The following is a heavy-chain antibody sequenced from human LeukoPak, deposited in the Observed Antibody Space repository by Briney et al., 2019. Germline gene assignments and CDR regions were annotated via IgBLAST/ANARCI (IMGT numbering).Heavy chain of an antibody. D-gene: IGHD6-13*01. V-gene: IGHV3-21*01. J-gene: IGHJ5*02. CDR2: ITIISTYL. Sequence: GGSLRLSCAASGFTFSRYSMNWVRQAPGKGLEWVSSITIISTYLFYADSVKGRFTISRDNAKNSLYLQMNSLRAEDTAVYYCARDLEQQLFDLWGQGTPVTVSS. CDR3: ARDLEQQLFDL. CDR1: GFTFSRYS.